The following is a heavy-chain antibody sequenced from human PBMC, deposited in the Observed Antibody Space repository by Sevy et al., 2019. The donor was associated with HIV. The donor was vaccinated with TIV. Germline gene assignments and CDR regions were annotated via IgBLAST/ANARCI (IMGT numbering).Heavy chain of an antibody. Sequence: SETLSLTCAVYGGSFSGYYWSWIRQPPGKGLEWIGEINHSGGTNYNPSLKSRVTISGDTSKNQFSLNLNSVTAADTAVYYCARHCTGSSCSHAFDIWGQGTMVTVSS. CDR3: ARHCTGSSCSHAFDI. CDR2: INHSGGT. D-gene: IGHD2-15*01. J-gene: IGHJ3*02. V-gene: IGHV4-34*01. CDR1: GGSFSGYY.